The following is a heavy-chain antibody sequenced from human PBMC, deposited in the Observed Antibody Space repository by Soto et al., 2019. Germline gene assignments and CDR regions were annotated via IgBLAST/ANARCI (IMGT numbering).Heavy chain of an antibody. CDR1: GGSISSYY. J-gene: IGHJ6*02. CDR3: ARDPLDYYGMDV. V-gene: IGHV4-59*01. Sequence: PSETLSLTCTVSGGSISSYYWSWIRQPPGKGLEWIGYIYYSGSTNYNPSLKSRVTMSVDTYKKQFSLKLSSVTAADTAVYYCARDPLDYYGMDVWGQGTTVTVSS. CDR2: IYYSGST.